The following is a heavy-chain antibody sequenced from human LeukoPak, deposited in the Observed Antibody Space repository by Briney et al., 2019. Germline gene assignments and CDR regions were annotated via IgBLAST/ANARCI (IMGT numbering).Heavy chain of an antibody. J-gene: IGHJ3*02. V-gene: IGHV3-23*01. CDR1: GFTFSSYA. CDR2: ISGSGGST. D-gene: IGHD2-15*01. Sequence: GGSLRLSCAASGFTFSSYAMSWVRQAPGKGLEWVSAISGSGGSTYYADSVKGRFTISRDNSKNTLYLQMNSLRAEDTAVYYCARGGSVVAATTDAFDIWGQGTMVTVSS. CDR3: ARGGSVVAATTDAFDI.